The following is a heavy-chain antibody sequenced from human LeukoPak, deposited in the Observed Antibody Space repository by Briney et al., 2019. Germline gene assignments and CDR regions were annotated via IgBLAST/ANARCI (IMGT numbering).Heavy chain of an antibody. D-gene: IGHD3-22*01. CDR3: ARGAHDSSGYNPDY. CDR1: GGSISSGDYY. CDR2: IYYSGST. J-gene: IGHJ4*02. Sequence: SETLSLTCTVSGGSISSGDYYWSWIRQPPGKGREWIGYIYYSGSTYYNPSLKSRVTISVDTSKNQFSLKLSSVTAADTAVYYCARGAHDSSGYNPDYWGQGTLVTVSS. V-gene: IGHV4-30-4*08.